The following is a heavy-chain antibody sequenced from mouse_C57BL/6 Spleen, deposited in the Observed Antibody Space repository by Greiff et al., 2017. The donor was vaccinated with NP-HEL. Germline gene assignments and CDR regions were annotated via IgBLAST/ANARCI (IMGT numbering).Heavy chain of an antibody. CDR1: GYTFTSYW. CDR2: IDPSDSYT. CDR3: ARARPFDY. Sequence: QVQLQQPGAELVMPGASVKLSCKASGYTFTSYWMHWVKQRPGQGLEWIGEIDPSDSYTNYHQKFKGKSTLTVDKSSSTAYMQLSSLTSEDSAVYYCARARPFDYWGQGTTLTVSS. V-gene: IGHV1-69*01. J-gene: IGHJ2*01. D-gene: IGHD3-1*01.